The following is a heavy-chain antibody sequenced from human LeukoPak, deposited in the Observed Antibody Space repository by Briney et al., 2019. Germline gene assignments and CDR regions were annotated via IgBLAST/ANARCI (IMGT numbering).Heavy chain of an antibody. CDR3: ARICPLLAAAAN. V-gene: IGHV3-66*01. Sequence: GGSLRLSCAASGFTVSSNYMSWVRQAPGKGLEWVSVIYRGGSTSYADSVKGRFTISRDNSKNTLYLQMNSLRADDTAVYYCARICPLLAAAANWGQGTLVTASS. CDR2: IYRGGST. CDR1: GFTVSSNY. D-gene: IGHD6-13*01. J-gene: IGHJ4*02.